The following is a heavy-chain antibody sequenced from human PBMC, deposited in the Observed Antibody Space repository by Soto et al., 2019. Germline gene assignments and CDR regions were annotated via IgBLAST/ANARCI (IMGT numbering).Heavy chain of an antibody. D-gene: IGHD2-15*01. CDR1: GGSFSGYY. CDR3: AVVAATPDAEYSQH. V-gene: IGHV4-34*01. J-gene: IGHJ1*01. Sequence: QVQLQQWGAGLLKPSETLSLTCAVYGGSFSGYYWSWIRQPPGKGLEWIGEINHSGSTNYNPSLKSRVTISVDTSKNQFSLKLSSVTAADTAVYYCAVVAATPDAEYSQHWGQGTLVTVSS. CDR2: INHSGST.